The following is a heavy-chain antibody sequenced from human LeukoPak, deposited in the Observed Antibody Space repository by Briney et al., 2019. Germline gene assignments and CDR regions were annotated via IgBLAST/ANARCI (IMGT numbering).Heavy chain of an antibody. Sequence: SETLSLTCAVYGGSFSGYYWSWIRQPPGKGLEWIGEINHSGSTNYNPSLKSRITISVDTSKNQFSLKLSSVTAVDTAVYYCARPRLYYYDSSGYHAFDIWGQGTMVTVSS. CDR3: ARPRLYYYDSSGYHAFDI. CDR2: INHSGST. D-gene: IGHD3-22*01. J-gene: IGHJ3*02. CDR1: GGSFSGYY. V-gene: IGHV4-34*01.